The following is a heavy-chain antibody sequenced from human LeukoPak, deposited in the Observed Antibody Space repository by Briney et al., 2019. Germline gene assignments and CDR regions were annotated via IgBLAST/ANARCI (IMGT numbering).Heavy chain of an antibody. Sequence: ASVKVSCKASGYTFTSYDINWVQQATGQGLEWMGWMNPNSGNTGYAQKFQGRVTITRNTSISTAYMELSSLRSEDTAVYYCARAGSDYAYYYYMDVWGKGTTVTVSS. V-gene: IGHV1-8*03. D-gene: IGHD1-26*01. CDR3: ARAGSDYAYYYYMDV. CDR2: MNPNSGNT. CDR1: GYTFTSYD. J-gene: IGHJ6*03.